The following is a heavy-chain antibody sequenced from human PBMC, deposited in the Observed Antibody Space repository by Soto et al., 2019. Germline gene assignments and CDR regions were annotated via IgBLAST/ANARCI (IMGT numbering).Heavy chain of an antibody. V-gene: IGHV3-74*01. CDR1: GFTFSSYW. CDR3: TRGAYCSGDSGGSCYRWFDP. Sequence: GGSLRLSCAASGFTFSSYWMHWVRQAPGKGLEWVSRIDSDGGETIYADSVKGRFTISRDNGKNTLHLLMDGLRAEDTAVYFCTRGAYCSGDSGGSCYRWFDPWGQGTLVTVSS. J-gene: IGHJ5*02. CDR2: IDSDGGET. D-gene: IGHD2-15*01.